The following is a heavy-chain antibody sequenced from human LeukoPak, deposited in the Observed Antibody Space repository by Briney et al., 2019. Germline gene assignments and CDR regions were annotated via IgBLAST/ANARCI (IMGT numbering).Heavy chain of an antibody. CDR3: ATRRLRLGELSLYFDY. CDR1: GFIFNVYG. V-gene: IGHV3-30*02. J-gene: IGHJ4*02. D-gene: IGHD3-16*02. Sequence: GGSLRLSCAASGFIFNVYGMHWVRQAPGKGLEWVTFIRFDGSNKYYADSVKGRFTISRDNSKNTLYLQMNSLRAEDTAVYYCATRRLRLGELSLYFDYWGPGTLVTVSS. CDR2: IRFDGSNK.